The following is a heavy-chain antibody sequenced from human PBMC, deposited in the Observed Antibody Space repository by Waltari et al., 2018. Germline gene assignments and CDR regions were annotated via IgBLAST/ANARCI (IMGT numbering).Heavy chain of an antibody. CDR1: GFTFGSCA. V-gene: IGHV3-33*01. D-gene: IGHD3-10*01. Sequence: QVQLVESGGGVVQPGRSLRLSCAASGFTFGSCAMHWVRPAPGKGLEWLAVIWSDGSYQYYADSVKGRFTVSRDNSKTTAYLQMTSLRAEDTAVYYCARALGSGSFLIDYWGQGTLVTVSS. CDR3: ARALGSGSFLIDY. CDR2: IWSDGSYQ. J-gene: IGHJ4*02.